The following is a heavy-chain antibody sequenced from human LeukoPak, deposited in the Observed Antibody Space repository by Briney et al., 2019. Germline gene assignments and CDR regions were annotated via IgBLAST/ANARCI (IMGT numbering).Heavy chain of an antibody. CDR2: IDPSDSYT. D-gene: IGHD6-13*01. J-gene: IGHJ4*02. Sequence: GESLRISCEGSGYNFSGYWMSWARQMPGKGLEWMGRIDPSDSYTNYSPSFQGHVTISTDTSIGTAYLQWSSLKASDTAMYYCARKGIAAAGYDYWGQGTLVTVSS. CDR1: GYNFSGYW. CDR3: ARKGIAAAGYDY. V-gene: IGHV5-10-1*01.